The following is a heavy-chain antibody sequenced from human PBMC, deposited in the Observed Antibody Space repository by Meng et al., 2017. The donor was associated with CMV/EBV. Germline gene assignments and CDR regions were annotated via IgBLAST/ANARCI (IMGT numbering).Heavy chain of an antibody. CDR1: GFTFSSYE. J-gene: IGHJ4*02. CDR2: ISSSGSTI. V-gene: IGHV3-48*03. Sequence: GGSLRLSCAASGFTFSSYEMNWVRQAPGKGLEWVSYISSSGSTIYYADSVKGRFTISRDNAKNSLYLQMNSLRAEDTAVYYCARVRQLARGFDYWGQGTLVTVSS. D-gene: IGHD6-6*01. CDR3: ARVRQLARGFDY.